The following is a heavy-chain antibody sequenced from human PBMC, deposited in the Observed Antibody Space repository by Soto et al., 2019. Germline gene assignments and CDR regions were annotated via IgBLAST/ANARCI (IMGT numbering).Heavy chain of an antibody. J-gene: IGHJ4*02. V-gene: IGHV3-49*04. CDR2: IRSKPYFGAT. CDR3: TSDYDKSGYYVGNSDY. D-gene: IGHD3-22*01. CDR1: GGTFLDHA. Sequence: ALRVSCATSGGTFLDHAISWVVPGPGKGLEWIGFIRSKPYFGATEYSASCKGRFIISRDDSKSTAYLQMNSLKREDTAVYYCTSDYDKSGYYVGNSDYWGQGTPVP.